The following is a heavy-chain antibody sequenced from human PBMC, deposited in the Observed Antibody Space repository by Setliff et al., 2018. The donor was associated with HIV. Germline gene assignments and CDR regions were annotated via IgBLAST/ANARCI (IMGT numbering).Heavy chain of an antibody. CDR3: ARDSRVSLDY. CDR1: GYTFTGYY. V-gene: IGHV1-2*06. Sequence: ASVKVSCKASGYTFTGYYIHWVRQAPGQGLEWMGRIDPNSGGTKYAQRFQGRVTMTRDTSVSTVYMELSRLRSDDTAVYYCARDSRVSLDYWGQGTLVTVS. CDR2: IDPNSGGT. J-gene: IGHJ4*02.